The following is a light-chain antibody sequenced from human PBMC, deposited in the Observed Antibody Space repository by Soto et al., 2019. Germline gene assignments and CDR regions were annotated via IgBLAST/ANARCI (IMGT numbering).Light chain of an antibody. CDR1: QSVSISY. J-gene: IGKJ4*01. Sequence: EIVLTQSPATLSLSPGERATLSCRASQSVSISYLAWYHQKPGQAPRLLIYGASSRATGIPDRFSGSGSGTDFTLTISRLEPEDFAVYYCHQRRQWPLTFGGGTKVDI. CDR3: HQRRQWPLT. V-gene: IGKV3D-20*02. CDR2: GAS.